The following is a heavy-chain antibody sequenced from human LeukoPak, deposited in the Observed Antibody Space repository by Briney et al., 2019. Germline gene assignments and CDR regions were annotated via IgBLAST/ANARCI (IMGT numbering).Heavy chain of an antibody. Sequence: SETLSLTCTVSGGSISSSSYYCGWIRQPPGKGLEWIGSIYYSGSTYYNPSLKSRVTISVDTSKNQFSLKLSSVTAADTAVYYCARKQPRGYHIPHDAFDIWGQGTMVTVSS. CDR2: IYYSGST. CDR3: ARKQPRGYHIPHDAFDI. D-gene: IGHD3-9*01. CDR1: GGSISSSSYY. J-gene: IGHJ3*02. V-gene: IGHV4-39*07.